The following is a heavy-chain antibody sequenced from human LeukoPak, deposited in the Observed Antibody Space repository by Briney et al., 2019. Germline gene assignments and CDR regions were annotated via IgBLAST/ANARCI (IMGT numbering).Heavy chain of an antibody. V-gene: IGHV3-23*01. D-gene: IGHD3-3*01. Sequence: GGSLRLSCAASGVTLSTYAMSWARQAPGKGLEWVSGISSSGSGDNTYYADSVKGRFTISRDSSKNTLFLHMNSQRAEDTAVYYCAKDPYYDFWSDCHYFDQWGQGTLVTVSS. J-gene: IGHJ4*02. CDR2: ISSSGSGDNT. CDR1: GVTLSTYA. CDR3: AKDPYYDFWSDCHYFDQ.